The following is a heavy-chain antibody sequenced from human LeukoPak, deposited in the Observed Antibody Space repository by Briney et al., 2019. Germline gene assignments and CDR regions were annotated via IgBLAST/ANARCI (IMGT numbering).Heavy chain of an antibody. CDR2: IYYSGST. Sequence: PSETLSLTCTVSGGSVSNYHWSWIRQPPGKGLEWIGYIYYSGSTYYNPSLKSRVTISVDTSKNQLSLKLTSVTAADTAVYYCARHASGYNYGYDWGQGTLVTVSP. D-gene: IGHD5-18*01. CDR3: ARHASGYNYGYD. J-gene: IGHJ4*02. V-gene: IGHV4-59*08. CDR1: GGSVSNYH.